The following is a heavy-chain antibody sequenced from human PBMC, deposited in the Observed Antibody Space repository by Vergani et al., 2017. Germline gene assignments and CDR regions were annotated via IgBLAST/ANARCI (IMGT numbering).Heavy chain of an antibody. V-gene: IGHV3-11*01. CDR3: ARDPRDIVVVPAAPTWFDP. J-gene: IGHJ5*02. CDR2: ISSSGSTI. D-gene: IGHD2-2*01. CDR1: GFTFSDYY. Sequence: QVQLVESGGGLVKPGGSLRLSCAASGFTFSDYYMSWIRQAPGKGLEWVSYISSSGSTIYYADSVKGRFTISRDNAKNSLYLQMNSPRAEDTAVYYCARDPRDIVVVPAAPTWFDPWGQGTLVTVSS.